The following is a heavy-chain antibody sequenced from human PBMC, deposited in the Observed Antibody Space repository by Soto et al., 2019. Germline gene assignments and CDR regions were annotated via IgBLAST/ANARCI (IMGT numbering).Heavy chain of an antibody. J-gene: IGHJ4*02. CDR2: INPSGGST. Sequence: ASVKVSCKASGYTFTSYYMHWVRQAPGQGLEWMGIINPSGGSTSYAQKFQGRVTMTRDTSTSTVYMELSSLRSEDTAVYYCARDLHPLSIAAAGNFDYWGQGTLVTVSS. V-gene: IGHV1-46*01. D-gene: IGHD6-13*01. CDR3: ARDLHPLSIAAAGNFDY. CDR1: GYTFTSYY.